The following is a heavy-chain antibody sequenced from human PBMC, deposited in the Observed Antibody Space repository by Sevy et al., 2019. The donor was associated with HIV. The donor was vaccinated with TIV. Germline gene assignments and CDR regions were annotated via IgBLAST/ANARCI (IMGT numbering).Heavy chain of an antibody. V-gene: IGHV4-38-2*02. CDR2: IYQSGST. J-gene: IGHJ5*02. CDR3: ARERSRDCYRLSETYDNWFDP. Sequence: SETLSLTCAVSGYSISSGYYWGWIRQPPGKGLKWIGSIYQSGSTYYNPSLKSRVTLSVDTSKNQFSLKLSSVTAADTAVYYCARERSRDCYRLSETYDNWFDPWGQGTLVTVSS. D-gene: IGHD2-21*01. CDR1: GYSISSGYY.